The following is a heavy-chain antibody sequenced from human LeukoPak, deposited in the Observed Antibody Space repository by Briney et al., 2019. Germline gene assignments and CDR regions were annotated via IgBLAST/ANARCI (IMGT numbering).Heavy chain of an antibody. CDR1: GFTFSNYA. CDR3: ARPYYYDSRIDP. D-gene: IGHD3-22*01. J-gene: IGHJ5*02. V-gene: IGHV3-23*01. Sequence: GGSLRLSCAASGFTFSNYAMNWVRQAPGKGLEWVSGISDNGDTTYYVDSVRGRFTISRDNSKNSVFLQMNSLRDADTAVYYCARPYYYDSRIDPWGQGILVTVSS. CDR2: ISDNGDTT.